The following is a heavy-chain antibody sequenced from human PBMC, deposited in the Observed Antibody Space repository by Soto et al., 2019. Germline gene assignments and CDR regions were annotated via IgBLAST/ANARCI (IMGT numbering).Heavy chain of an antibody. J-gene: IGHJ6*02. CDR2: ISWDGGST. V-gene: IGHV3-43*01. Sequence: RLSCAASGFTFDDYTMHWVRQAPGKGLEWVSLISWDGGSTYYADSVKGRFTISRDNSKNSLYLQMNSLRTEDTALYYCAKDMVAAAGTSIYYYYYGMDVWGQGTTVTVSS. CDR1: GFTFDDYT. CDR3: AKDMVAAAGTSIYYYYYGMDV. D-gene: IGHD6-13*01.